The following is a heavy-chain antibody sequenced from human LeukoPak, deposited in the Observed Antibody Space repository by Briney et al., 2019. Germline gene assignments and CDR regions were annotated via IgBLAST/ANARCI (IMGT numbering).Heavy chain of an antibody. Sequence: SETLSLTCTVSGGSISSSSYYWGWIRQPPGKGLEWIGSIYHSGSTYYNPSLKSRVTISVDTSKNQFSLKLSSVTAADTAVYYCASGGGSSSWLSWFDPWGQGTLVTVSS. D-gene: IGHD6-13*01. J-gene: IGHJ5*02. V-gene: IGHV4-39*07. CDR3: ASGGGSSSWLSWFDP. CDR1: GGSISSSSYY. CDR2: IYHSGST.